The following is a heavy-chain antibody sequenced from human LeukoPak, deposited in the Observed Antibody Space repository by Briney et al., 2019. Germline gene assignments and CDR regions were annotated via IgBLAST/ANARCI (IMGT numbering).Heavy chain of an antibody. CDR2: INQDGREK. CDR1: GFTFTTYW. Sequence: PGGSLRLSCAASGFTFTTYWMTWVRQAPGKGLEWVANINQDGREKYYVDSVKGRFTISRDNAKNSLYLQMNSLRAEDTAVYYCARGRDTFDIWGQGTMVTVSS. J-gene: IGHJ3*02. V-gene: IGHV3-7*01. CDR3: ARGRDTFDI.